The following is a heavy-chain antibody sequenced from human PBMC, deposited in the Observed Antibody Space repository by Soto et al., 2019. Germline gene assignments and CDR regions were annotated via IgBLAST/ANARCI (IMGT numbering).Heavy chain of an antibody. CDR3: AKDLRNWNYVSDNY. D-gene: IGHD1-7*01. Sequence: GGSLRLSCAASGFTFSSYAMSWVRQAPGKGLEWVSAISGSGGSTYHADSVKGRFTISRDNSKNTLYLQMNSLRAEDTAVYYFAKDLRNWNYVSDNYWGQGTLVTVSS. J-gene: IGHJ4*02. V-gene: IGHV3-23*01. CDR1: GFTFSSYA. CDR2: ISGSGGST.